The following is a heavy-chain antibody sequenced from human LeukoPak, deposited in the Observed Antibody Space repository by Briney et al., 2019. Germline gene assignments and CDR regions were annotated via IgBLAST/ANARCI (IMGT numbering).Heavy chain of an antibody. CDR3: ARVIGSYGDSAS. D-gene: IGHD4-17*01. CDR1: GFTFISFS. Sequence: GGSLRLSCAASGFTFISFSMNWARQAPRKGLGWISYITSSSSSTYYADSVKGRFTIYRDNAKNSLYLQMNSLSAEDTAVYYCARVIGSYGDSASWGQGTLVTVSS. CDR2: ITSSSSST. J-gene: IGHJ5*02. V-gene: IGHV3-48*04.